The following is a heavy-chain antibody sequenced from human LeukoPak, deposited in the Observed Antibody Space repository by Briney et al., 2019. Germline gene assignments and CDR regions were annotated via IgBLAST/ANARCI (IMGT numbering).Heavy chain of an antibody. J-gene: IGHJ4*02. D-gene: IGHD5-24*01. CDR3: ARTEEDGFDY. CDR1: GYAFSNYG. CDR2: ISAYNGNT. Sequence: ASVKVSCKASGYAFSNYGFSWVRQAPGQGLEWIGWISAYNGNTKSVQKLQGRVTMTTGTSTSTAYMELRSLRYDDTAVYYCARTEEDGFDYWGQGTPVTVSS. V-gene: IGHV1-18*01.